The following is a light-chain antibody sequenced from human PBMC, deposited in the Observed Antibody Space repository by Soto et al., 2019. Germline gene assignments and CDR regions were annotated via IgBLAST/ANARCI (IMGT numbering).Light chain of an antibody. CDR1: LTMNNN. J-gene: IGKJ1*01. CDR2: GAS. Sequence: EIVMPQSPATLSVSPGESVTLSCRASLTMNNNIAWYQHKPGQAPRLLIFGASSRDTGVPGRFSGSGFGTEFTRSISSLQSEDFAVYYCQQYNERPPWTFGQGTTVEMK. CDR3: QQYNERPPWT. V-gene: IGKV3-15*01.